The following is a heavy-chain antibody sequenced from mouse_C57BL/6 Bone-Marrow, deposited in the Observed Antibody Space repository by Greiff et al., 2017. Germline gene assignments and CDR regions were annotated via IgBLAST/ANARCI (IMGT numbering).Heavy chain of an antibody. CDR3: ALDYYGSRFAY. Sequence: QVQLQQSGAELVKPGASVKLSCKASGYTFTSYWMHWVKQRPGQGLEWIGMIHPNSGSTNYNEKFKSKATLTVDKSSSTAYMQLSSLTSEDSAVYYCALDYYGSRFAYWGQGTLVTVSA. CDR2: IHPNSGST. J-gene: IGHJ3*01. V-gene: IGHV1-64*01. D-gene: IGHD1-1*01. CDR1: GYTFTSYW.